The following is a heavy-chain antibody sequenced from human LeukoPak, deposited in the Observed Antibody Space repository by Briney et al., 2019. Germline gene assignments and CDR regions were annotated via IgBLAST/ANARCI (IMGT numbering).Heavy chain of an antibody. V-gene: IGHV4-59*01. CDR1: GGSISSYY. CDR2: IYYSGST. Sequence: SETLSLTCTVSGGSISSYYWSWIRQPPGKGLEWIGYIYYSGSTNYNPSLKSRVTISVDTSKNQFSLKLSSVTAADTAVYYCARDRGGYYGSGSEYFQHWGQGTLVTVSS. D-gene: IGHD3-10*01. J-gene: IGHJ1*01. CDR3: ARDRGGYYGSGSEYFQH.